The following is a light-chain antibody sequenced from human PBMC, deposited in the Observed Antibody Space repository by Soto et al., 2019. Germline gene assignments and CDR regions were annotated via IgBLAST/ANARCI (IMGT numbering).Light chain of an antibody. CDR3: SSYSTSYFYF. Sequence: QSVLTQPPSASGTPGQRVTISCSGSSSNIGSNYVYWYQQLPGTAPKLLIYSNNQRPSGVPDRFSGSKSGTSASLAISGLRSEDEADYYCSSYSTSYFYFFGSGTKLTVL. CDR1: SSNIGSNY. CDR2: SNN. J-gene: IGLJ1*01. V-gene: IGLV1-47*02.